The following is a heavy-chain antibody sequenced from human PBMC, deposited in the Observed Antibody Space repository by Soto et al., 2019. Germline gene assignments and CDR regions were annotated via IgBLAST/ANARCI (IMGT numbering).Heavy chain of an antibody. V-gene: IGHV3-9*01. Sequence: EVQLVESGGGLVQPGRSLRLSCAASGFTFDDHAMHWVRQAPGKGLEWVSGISWNSGSIGYADSVKGRFTISRDNAKNSLYLQMNSLRAEDTALYYCAKDIMITFGGVIAKGAFDIWGQGTMVTVSS. J-gene: IGHJ3*02. CDR1: GFTFDDHA. CDR2: ISWNSGSI. CDR3: AKDIMITFGGVIAKGAFDI. D-gene: IGHD3-16*02.